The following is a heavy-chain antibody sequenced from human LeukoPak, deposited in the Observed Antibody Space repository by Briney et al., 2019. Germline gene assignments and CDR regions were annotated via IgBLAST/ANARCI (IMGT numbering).Heavy chain of an antibody. D-gene: IGHD3-10*01. Sequence: GASVKASCKASGGTFSSYAISWVRQAPGQGLEWMGGIIPIFGTANYAQKFQGRVTITTDESTSTAYMELRSLRSDDTAVYYCARDSELWFGELPKNWFDPWGQGTLVTVSS. CDR1: GGTFSSYA. CDR3: ARDSELWFGELPKNWFDP. CDR2: IIPIFGTA. V-gene: IGHV1-69*05. J-gene: IGHJ5*02.